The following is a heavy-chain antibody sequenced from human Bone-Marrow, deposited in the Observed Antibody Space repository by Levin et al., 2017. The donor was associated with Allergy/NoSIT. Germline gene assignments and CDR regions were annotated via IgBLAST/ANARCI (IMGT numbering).Heavy chain of an antibody. J-gene: IGHJ6*02. D-gene: IGHD2-15*01. CDR2: IYYSGST. CDR1: GGSIRNTSHY. CDR3: ARDSSPVVRPSRRDYGMDV. V-gene: IGHV4-39*07. Sequence: SETLSLTCTVSGGSIRNTSHYWSWVRQTPGKGLEWIGTIYYSGSTYYSPSLQSRVTILVDTSKNQFSLKVHSVTAADTAVYYCARDSSPVVRPSRRDYGMDVWGQGTTVTVS.